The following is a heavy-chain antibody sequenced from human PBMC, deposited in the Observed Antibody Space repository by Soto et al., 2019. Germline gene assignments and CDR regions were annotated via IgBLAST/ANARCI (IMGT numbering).Heavy chain of an antibody. J-gene: IGHJ3*01. D-gene: IGHD1-20*01. V-gene: IGHV3-23*01. Sequence: PGGSLRLSCSASGFSFSNYVMNWVRQAPGKGLEWVSSISGTADNTFYADSVKGRFTISRDNSKNTLYLQMNSLRAEDVALYYCSRIAIAGSTKGGAFEFLGQGTFVTVSS. CDR3: SRIAIAGSTKGGAFEF. CDR2: ISGTADNT. CDR1: GFSFSNYV.